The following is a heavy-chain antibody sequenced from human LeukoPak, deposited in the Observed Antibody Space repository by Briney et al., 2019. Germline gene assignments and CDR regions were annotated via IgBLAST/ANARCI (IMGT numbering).Heavy chain of an antibody. Sequence: SVKVSCKASGGTFSGYAISWVRQAPGQGLEWMGGIIPIFGTANYAQRFQGRVTITTDESTSTAYMELSSLRSEDTAVYYCARDEGGIAARPGYYYYMDVWGKGTTVTVSS. V-gene: IGHV1-69*05. D-gene: IGHD6-6*01. CDR1: GGTFSGYA. J-gene: IGHJ6*03. CDR3: ARDEGGIAARPGYYYYMDV. CDR2: IIPIFGTA.